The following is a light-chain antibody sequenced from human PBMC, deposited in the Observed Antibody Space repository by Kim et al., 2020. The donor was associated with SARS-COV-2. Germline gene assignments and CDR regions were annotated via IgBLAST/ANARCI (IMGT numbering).Light chain of an antibody. V-gene: IGLV1-47*01. J-gene: IGLJ3*02. CDR3: AAWDDSLSGPWV. Sequence: QRVTISCSGSSSNIGSNYGYWYQQLPGTAPKLLIYRNNQRPSGVPDRFSGSKSGTSASLAISGLRSEDEADYYCAAWDDSLSGPWVFGGGTKLTVL. CDR2: RNN. CDR1: SSNIGSNY.